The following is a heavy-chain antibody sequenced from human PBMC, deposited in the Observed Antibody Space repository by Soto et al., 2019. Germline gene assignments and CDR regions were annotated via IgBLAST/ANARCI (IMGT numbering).Heavy chain of an antibody. V-gene: IGHV4-39*01. CDR1: GGSISSSSFY. Sequence: SETLSLTCTVSGGSISSSSFYWGWIRQPPGKGLEWIAAIYYNGSPYYNPSLKSRVTVSVDTSTNQFSVRLSSVTAADTAVYYCARLLHDSRGYYYFDYWGQGALVTVSS. CDR3: ARLLHDSRGYYYFDY. CDR2: IYYNGSP. D-gene: IGHD3-22*01. J-gene: IGHJ4*02.